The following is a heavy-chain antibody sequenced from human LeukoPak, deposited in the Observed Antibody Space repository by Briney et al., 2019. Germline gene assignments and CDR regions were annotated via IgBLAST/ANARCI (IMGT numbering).Heavy chain of an antibody. Sequence: SGGSLRLSCAASGFIFSNYAMSWVRQVPGRGLEWVSTISSRDDSTYVADSVKGRFAISRDNSKNSLYLQMNTVRAEDTAVYYCVKGPRPDITVAHTVENWGQGTLVTVSS. CDR3: VKGPRPDITVAHTVEN. CDR1: GFIFSNYA. V-gene: IGHV3-23*01. CDR2: ISSRDDST. D-gene: IGHD6-19*01. J-gene: IGHJ4*02.